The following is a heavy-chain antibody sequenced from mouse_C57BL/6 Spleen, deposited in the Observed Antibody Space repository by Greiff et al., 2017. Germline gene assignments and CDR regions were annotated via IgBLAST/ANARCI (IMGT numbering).Heavy chain of an antibody. V-gene: IGHV7-1*01. CDR2: SRNKANDYTT. D-gene: IGHD2-1*01. J-gene: IGHJ2*01. CDR1: GFTFSDFY. CDR3: ARDEPYGNYFDY. Sequence: EVQRVESGGGLVQSGRSLRLSCATSGFTFSDFYMEWVRQAPGKGLEWIAASRNKANDYTTEYSASVKGRFIVSRDTSQSILYLQMNALRAEDTAIYYCARDEPYGNYFDYWGQGTTLTVSS.